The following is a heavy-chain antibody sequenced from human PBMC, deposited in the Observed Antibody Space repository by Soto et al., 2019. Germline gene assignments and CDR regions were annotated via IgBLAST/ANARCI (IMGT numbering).Heavy chain of an antibody. Sequence: QVQLQESGPGRVKPSETLSLTCTVSGGSISSYYWSWIRQPPGQVLEWIGYIYYSGSTNYNTSLKSLVTISVDMSKIQLSLKMSSVTAADTAVYYCAIDPRRGGAYDGAFDFWSKGTLVTVSS. CDR3: AIDPRRGGAYDGAFDF. V-gene: IGHV4-59*01. CDR2: IYYSGST. CDR1: GGSISSYY. D-gene: IGHD4-17*01. J-gene: IGHJ4*02.